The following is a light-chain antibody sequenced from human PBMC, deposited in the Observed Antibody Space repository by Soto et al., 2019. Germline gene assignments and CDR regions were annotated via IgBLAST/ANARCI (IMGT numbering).Light chain of an antibody. J-gene: IGKJ5*01. Sequence: EIVLTQSPGTLSLSPGERATFSCRASQSVSSNYLAWYQQKPGQAPRLLIYGASSRATGIPDRFSGSGSGTDFTLTISRLEPEDFAVYYCQQYGSSPRITFGQGTRLEIK. CDR1: QSVSSNY. CDR3: QQYGSSPRIT. CDR2: GAS. V-gene: IGKV3-20*01.